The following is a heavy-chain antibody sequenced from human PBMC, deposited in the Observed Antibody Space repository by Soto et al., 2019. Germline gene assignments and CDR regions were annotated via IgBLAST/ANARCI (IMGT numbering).Heavy chain of an antibody. CDR1: GFTFSSYA. CDR3: AIGDHLDY. J-gene: IGHJ4*02. CDR2: ISGSGVST. V-gene: IGHV3-23*01. Sequence: GVSLRLSSAASGFTFSSYAMSWVLQAPGKGLEWVSAISGSGVSTYYADSVKGRFTISRDSVRKSVFLQMNSLRADDKAVYYCAIGDHLDYWGQGTLVTVSS.